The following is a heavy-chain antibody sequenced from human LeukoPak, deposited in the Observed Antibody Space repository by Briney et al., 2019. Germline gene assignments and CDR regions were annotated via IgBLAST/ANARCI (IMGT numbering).Heavy chain of an antibody. J-gene: IGHJ3*02. Sequence: GGSLRLSCAAPGFTFSSYEMNWVRQAPGKGLEWVSYISSSGSTIYYADSVKGRFTISRDNAKNSLYLQMNSLRAEDTAVYYCARDRYYDFWSGYSYDAFDIWGQGTMVTVSS. D-gene: IGHD3-3*01. CDR1: GFTFSSYE. CDR2: ISSSGSTI. V-gene: IGHV3-48*03. CDR3: ARDRYYDFWSGYSYDAFDI.